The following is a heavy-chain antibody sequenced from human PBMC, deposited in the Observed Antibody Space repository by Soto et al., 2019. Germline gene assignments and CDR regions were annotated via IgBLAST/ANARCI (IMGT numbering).Heavy chain of an antibody. D-gene: IGHD5-12*01. CDR3: ARRIVATETFDY. Sequence: SETLSLTCAVSGTSVSGANWWGWVRQPPGRGLEWIGFIYYAGSTKYNPSLNSRVTISVDTSKNQFSLTVTSVTAADTAVYYCARRIVATETFDYWGQGTLVTVSS. J-gene: IGHJ4*02. CDR2: IYYAGST. CDR1: GTSVSGANW. V-gene: IGHV4-61*08.